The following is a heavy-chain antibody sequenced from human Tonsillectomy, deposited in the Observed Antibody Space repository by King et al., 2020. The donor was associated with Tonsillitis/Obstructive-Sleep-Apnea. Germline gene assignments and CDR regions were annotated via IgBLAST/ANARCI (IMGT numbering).Heavy chain of an antibody. CDR2: ISYDGSNK. CDR1: GFTFSNYA. D-gene: IGHD3-16*01. V-gene: IGHV3-30*04. CDR3: ARDTSWDYYYMDV. J-gene: IGHJ6*03. Sequence: VQLVESGGGVVQPGRSLRLSCAAFGFTFSNYAMHWVRQAPGKGLEWVAVISYDGSNKYYADSVKGRFTISRDNSKNTLYLQMNTLRAEDTAVYHCARDTSWDYYYMDVWGKGTAITVSS.